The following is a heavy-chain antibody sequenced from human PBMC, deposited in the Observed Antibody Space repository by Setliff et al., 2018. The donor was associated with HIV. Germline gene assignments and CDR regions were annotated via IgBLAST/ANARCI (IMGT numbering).Heavy chain of an antibody. V-gene: IGHV3-72*01. CDR1: GFTFSSYE. D-gene: IGHD3-10*01. CDR2: TKNRDNSFTT. CDR3: AVWIREVIS. J-gene: IGHJ5*02. Sequence: GGSLRLSCAASGFTFSSYEMDWVRQAPGKGLEWVGRTKNRDNSFTTEYAASVKGRFTISRDDSKNSLSLHMNSLKTEDTAVYYCAVWIREVISWGRGTLVTVSS.